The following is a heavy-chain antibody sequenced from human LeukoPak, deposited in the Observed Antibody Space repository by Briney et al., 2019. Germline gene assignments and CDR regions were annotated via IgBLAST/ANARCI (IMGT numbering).Heavy chain of an antibody. CDR3: ARLNILWFGED. CDR2: IYYSGST. D-gene: IGHD3-10*01. J-gene: IGHJ4*02. V-gene: IGHV4-39*01. CDR1: GGSISSSSYY. Sequence: SETQSLTCTVSGGSISSSSYYWGWIRQPPGKGLEWIGSIYYSGSTYYNPSLKSRVTISVDTSKNQFSLKLTSVTAADTAVYYCARLNILWFGEDWGQGTLVTVSS.